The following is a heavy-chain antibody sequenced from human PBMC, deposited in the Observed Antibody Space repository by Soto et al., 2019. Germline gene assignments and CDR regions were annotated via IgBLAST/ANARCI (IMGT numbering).Heavy chain of an antibody. CDR3: AKDRDTMVRGVYYGMDV. D-gene: IGHD3-10*01. V-gene: IGHV3-23*01. CDR2: ISGSGGST. J-gene: IGHJ6*02. CDR1: GFTFSSYA. Sequence: GGSLRLSCAASGFTFSSYAMSWVRQAPGKGLEWVSAISGSGGSTYYADSVKGRFTISRDNSKNTLYLQMNSLRAEDTAVYYCAKDRDTMVRGVYYGMDVWGQGTTVTVSS.